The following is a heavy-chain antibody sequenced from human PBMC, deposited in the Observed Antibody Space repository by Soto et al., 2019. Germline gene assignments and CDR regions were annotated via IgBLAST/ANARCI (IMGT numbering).Heavy chain of an antibody. J-gene: IGHJ4*02. CDR2: INAGNGNT. Sequence: ASVKVSCKASGYTFTSYAMHWVRQAPGQRLEWMGWINAGNGNTKYSQKFQGRVTITRDTSASTAYMELSSLRSEDTAVYYCARDTRPYTGLFDYWGQGTLVTVSS. CDR3: ARDTRPYTGLFDY. V-gene: IGHV1-3*01. D-gene: IGHD1-20*01. CDR1: GYTFTSYA.